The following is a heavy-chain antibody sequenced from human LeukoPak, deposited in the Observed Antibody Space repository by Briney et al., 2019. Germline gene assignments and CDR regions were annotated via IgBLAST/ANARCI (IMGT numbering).Heavy chain of an antibody. J-gene: IGHJ4*02. Sequence: PSETLSLTCTVSGGSISIYYWSWIRQPPGKGLEWIGYIYYSGSTNYNPSLKSRVTISVDTSKNQFSLKLSSVTAADTAVYYCALGGATETFDYWGQGTLVTVSS. CDR2: IYYSGST. V-gene: IGHV4-59*01. CDR1: GGSISIYY. CDR3: ALGGATETFDY. D-gene: IGHD1-26*01.